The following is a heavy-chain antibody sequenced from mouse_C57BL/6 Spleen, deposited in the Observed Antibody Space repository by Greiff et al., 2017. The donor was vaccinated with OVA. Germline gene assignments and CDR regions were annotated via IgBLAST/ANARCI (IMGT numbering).Heavy chain of an antibody. CDR3: ASGNFMDY. J-gene: IGHJ4*01. Sequence: VQLKESGGGLVKPGGSLKLSCAASGFTFSDYGMHWVRQAPEKGLEWVAYISSGSSTIYYADTVKGRFTISRDNAKNTLFLQMTSLRSEDTAMYYCASGNFMDYWGQGTSVTVSS. V-gene: IGHV5-17*01. CDR2: ISSGSSTI. CDR1: GFTFSDYG.